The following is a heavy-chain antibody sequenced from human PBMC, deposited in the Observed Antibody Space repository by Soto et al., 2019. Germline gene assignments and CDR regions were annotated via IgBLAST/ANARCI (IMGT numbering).Heavy chain of an antibody. CDR3: ARVPGP. V-gene: IGHV4-30-2*01. CDR2: IYDSGRT. J-gene: IGHJ5*02. CDR1: GGSISSGGYS. Sequence: QLQLQESGSGLVKPSQTLSLTFAVSGGSISSGGYSWSWIRQPPGKGLEWIGYIYDSGRTYYNPSLTSRVNTSVYRSKNQFSLNRSSVTDADTALYYCARVPGPWGQGTLVTVSS.